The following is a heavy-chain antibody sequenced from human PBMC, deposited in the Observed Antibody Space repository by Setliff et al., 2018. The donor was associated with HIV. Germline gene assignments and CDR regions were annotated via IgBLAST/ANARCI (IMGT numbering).Heavy chain of an antibody. CDR2: ISPYNGNT. CDR3: ARSLLGLIVPSAQGIWYYFDY. J-gene: IGHJ4*02. D-gene: IGHD2-8*01. CDR1: GYNFDDNS. Sequence: ASVKVSCKASGYNFDDNSINWVRQAPGQGLEWMGWISPYNGNTRYSQKFQGRVTMTTDTSTSTAYMEVGGLRSDDTAVYYCARSLLGLIVPSAQGIWYYFDYWGQGTLVTVSS. V-gene: IGHV1-18*01.